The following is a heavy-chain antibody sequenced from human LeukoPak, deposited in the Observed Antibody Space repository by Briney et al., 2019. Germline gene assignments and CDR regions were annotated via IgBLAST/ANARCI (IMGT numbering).Heavy chain of an antibody. CDR2: INHSGST. V-gene: IGHV4-34*01. Sequence: KSSETLSLTCAVYGGSFSGYYWSWIRQPPGKGLEWIGEINHSGSTNYNPSLKSRVTISVDTSKNQFSLKLSSVTAADTAVYYCARGDLSGSYLYWGQGTLVTVSS. J-gene: IGHJ4*02. CDR1: GGSFSGYY. CDR3: ARGDLSGSYLY. D-gene: IGHD1-26*01.